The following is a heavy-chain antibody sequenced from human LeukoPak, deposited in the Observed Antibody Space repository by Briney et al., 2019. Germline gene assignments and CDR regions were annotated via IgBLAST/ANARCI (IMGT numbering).Heavy chain of an antibody. CDR2: ISYDGSNK. CDR3: ARDTRSSSLRYYFDY. J-gene: IGHJ4*02. CDR1: GFTFSSYA. V-gene: IGHV3-30-3*01. D-gene: IGHD6-13*01. Sequence: PGRSLRLSCAASGFTFSSYAMHWVRKAPGKGTEWVAVISYDGSNKYYADSVKGRFTISRDNSKNTLYLQMNSLRAEDTAVYYCARDTRSSSLRYYFDYWGQGTLVTVSS.